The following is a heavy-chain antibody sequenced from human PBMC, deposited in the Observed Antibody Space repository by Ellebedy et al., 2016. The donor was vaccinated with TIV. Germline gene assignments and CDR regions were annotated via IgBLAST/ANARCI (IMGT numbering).Heavy chain of an antibody. CDR1: GYTFTAYH. Sequence: ASVKVSCKASGYTFTAYHIHWVRQAPGQGLEWMGWTYPYNGDTNYAQKFQGRVTMTRDTSISTGYMELSGLKSDDTAVYYCAALPYISTSSAYWGQGTLVTVSS. D-gene: IGHD6-13*01. CDR3: AALPYISTSSAY. CDR2: TYPYNGDT. V-gene: IGHV1-2*02. J-gene: IGHJ4*02.